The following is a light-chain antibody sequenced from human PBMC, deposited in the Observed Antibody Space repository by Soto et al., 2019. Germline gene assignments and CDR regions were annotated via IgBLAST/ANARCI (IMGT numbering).Light chain of an antibody. Sequence: DIQLTQSPSSLSASVGDRVTITCRASQIISSYLNWYQHKPGVAPKLLIYATSSLQSGVSSRFSGSGSGTEFTLTISSLQPADFATYSCQQSYTLPLTFGGGTKVEPK. CDR2: ATS. J-gene: IGKJ4*02. CDR3: QQSYTLPLT. CDR1: QIISSY. V-gene: IGKV1-39*01.